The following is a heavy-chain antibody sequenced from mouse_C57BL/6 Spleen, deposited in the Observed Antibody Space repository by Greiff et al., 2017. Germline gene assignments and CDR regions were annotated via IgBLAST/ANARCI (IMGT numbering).Heavy chain of an antibody. V-gene: IGHV1-72*01. CDR1: GYTFTSYW. CDR3: ARVYGNYVLDY. CDR2: IAPNSGGT. J-gene: IGHJ4*01. D-gene: IGHD2-10*02. Sequence: QVQLQQPGAELVKPGASVKLSCKASGYTFTSYWMHWVKQRPGRGLEWIGRIAPNSGGTKYNEKFKSKATLTVDKPSSTAYMQLSSLTSEDSAVYCCARVYGNYVLDYWGQGASGTVSS.